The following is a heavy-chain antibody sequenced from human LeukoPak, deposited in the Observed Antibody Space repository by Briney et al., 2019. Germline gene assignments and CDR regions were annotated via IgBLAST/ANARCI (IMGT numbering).Heavy chain of an antibody. J-gene: IGHJ4*02. Sequence: GGSLRLSCAPSGFTFSDFAMSWVRQSPGNGLEWVSSITTSGESTYYADSVKGRFAISRDNSGSTLYMQMNSLRIEDSAVYYCAKRLSRGYYGKLIFDYWGQGALVTVSS. D-gene: IGHD2-15*01. CDR2: ITTSGEST. V-gene: IGHV3-23*01. CDR3: AKRLSRGYYGKLIFDY. CDR1: GFTFSDFA.